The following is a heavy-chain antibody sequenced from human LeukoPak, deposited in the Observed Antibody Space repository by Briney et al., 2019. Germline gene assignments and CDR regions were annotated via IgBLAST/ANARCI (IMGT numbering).Heavy chain of an antibody. Sequence: SETLSLTCTVSGGSISSYYWSWIRQPPGKGLEWSGYIYYSGSTNYNPSLKSRGTISVDTSKNQFSLKLGSVTAADTAVYYCARFPVVPAAFFDYWGQGTLVTVSS. CDR1: GGSISSYY. CDR2: IYYSGST. J-gene: IGHJ4*02. D-gene: IGHD2-2*01. CDR3: ARFPVVPAAFFDY. V-gene: IGHV4-59*01.